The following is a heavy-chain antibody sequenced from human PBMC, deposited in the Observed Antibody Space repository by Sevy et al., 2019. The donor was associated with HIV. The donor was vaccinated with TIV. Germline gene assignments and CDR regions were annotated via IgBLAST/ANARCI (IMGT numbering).Heavy chain of an antibody. Sequence: GGSLRLSCAASGFTVSSNYMSWIRQAPGKGLEWVSVIYSGGSTYYADSVKGRFTISRDNSKNTLYLQMNSLRAEDTAVYYCARGGLTVALDYWGQGTLVTVSS. CDR1: GFTVSSNY. J-gene: IGHJ4*02. CDR3: ARGGLTVALDY. CDR2: IYSGGST. V-gene: IGHV3-53*01. D-gene: IGHD6-19*01.